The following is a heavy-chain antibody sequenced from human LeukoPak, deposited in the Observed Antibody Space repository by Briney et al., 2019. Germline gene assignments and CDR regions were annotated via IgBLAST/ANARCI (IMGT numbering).Heavy chain of an antibody. J-gene: IGHJ4*02. V-gene: IGHV1-2*06. CDR1: GYTFTGYY. CDR2: INPNSGGT. CDR3: ARGTRYYDFWSGYNVRFDY. Sequence: ASVKVSCKASGYTFTGYYMHWVRQAPGQGLEWMGRINPNSGGTNYAQKFQGRVTMTRDTSISTAYMELSRLRSDDTAVYYCARGTRYYDFWSGYNVRFDYWGQGTPVTVSS. D-gene: IGHD3-3*01.